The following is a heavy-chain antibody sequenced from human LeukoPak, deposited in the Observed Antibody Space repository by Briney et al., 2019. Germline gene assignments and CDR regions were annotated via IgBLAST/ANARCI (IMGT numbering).Heavy chain of an antibody. D-gene: IGHD1-26*01. V-gene: IGHV4-59*01. J-gene: IGHJ5*02. CDR1: GDSISSYY. CDR3: ARLHSGTSNWFVP. Sequence: SETLSLTCTVSGDSISSYYWSWIRQPPGKGLEWIGYIYYSGCTNYTPSLKSRVTISVDMSKNQFYLKQSSVTAADTAVYYCARLHSGTSNWFVPWGQGTLVTVSS. CDR2: IYYSGCT.